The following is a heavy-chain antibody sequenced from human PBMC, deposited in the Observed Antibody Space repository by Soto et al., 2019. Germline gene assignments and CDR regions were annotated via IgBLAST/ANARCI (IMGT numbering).Heavy chain of an antibody. Sequence: QVQLVQSGAEVKKPGSSVKVSCKASGGTFSSYAISWVRQAPGQGLEWMGGIIPIFGTANYAQKFQGRVTITAAESTSTAYRWLGRLRSDDTAVDYCARGIRGGVDTAMAGNWCQGTLVTGSS. CDR2: IIPIFGTA. V-gene: IGHV1-69*12. J-gene: IGHJ4*02. CDR1: GGTFSSYA. D-gene: IGHD5-18*01. CDR3: ARGIRGGVDTAMAGN.